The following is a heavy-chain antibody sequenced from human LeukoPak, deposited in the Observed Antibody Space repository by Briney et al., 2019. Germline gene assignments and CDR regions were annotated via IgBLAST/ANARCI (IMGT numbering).Heavy chain of an antibody. J-gene: IGHJ6*02. CDR3: ARGSFNYYYYGMDV. V-gene: IGHV4-31*03. CDR2: IYYSGST. CDR1: GGSISSGGYY. Sequence: RTSETLSLTCTVSGGSISSGGYYWSWIRQHPGKGLEWIGYIYYSGSTYYNPSLKSRVTISVDTSKNQFSLKLSSVTAADTAVYYCARGSFNYYYYGMDVWGQGTTVTVSS.